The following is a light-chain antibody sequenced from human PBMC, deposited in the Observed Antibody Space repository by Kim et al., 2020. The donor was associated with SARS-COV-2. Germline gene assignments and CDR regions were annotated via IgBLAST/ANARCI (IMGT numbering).Light chain of an antibody. CDR1: QGISSW. V-gene: IGKV1-5*01. J-gene: IGKJ1*01. CDR3: QQYNSYSRT. CDR2: AAS. Sequence: DIQMTQSPSSLSASVGDRVTITCRASQGISSWLAWYQQKPRKAPKPLIYAASSLESGVPSRFSGSGSGTEFTLTISSLQPDDFATYYCQQYNSYSRTFGQGTKVDIK.